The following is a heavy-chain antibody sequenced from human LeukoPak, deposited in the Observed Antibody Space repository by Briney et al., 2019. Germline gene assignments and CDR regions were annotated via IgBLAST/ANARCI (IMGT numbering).Heavy chain of an antibody. V-gene: IGHV4-31*02. D-gene: IGHD3-3*01. CDR2: IYYSGSN. CDR3: ARGNYDFWSGTTNYYFDY. Sequence: SQTLSLTCTVSGGSISSGGYYWSWIRQHPGKGLEWIGYIYYSGSNYYNPSLKSRVTISVDTSKNQFSLKLSSVTAADTAVYYCARGNYDFWSGTTNYYFDYWGQGTLVTVSS. J-gene: IGHJ4*02. CDR1: GGSISSGGYY.